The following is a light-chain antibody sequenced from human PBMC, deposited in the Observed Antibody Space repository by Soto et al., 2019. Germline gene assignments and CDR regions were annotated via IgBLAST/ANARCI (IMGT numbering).Light chain of an antibody. CDR1: QTESSN. V-gene: IGKV3-15*01. CDR3: HQYNFWPS. J-gene: IGKJ1*01. CDR2: GTS. Sequence: EEVMPESGATLAGSPGGSASLSFIASQTESSNLAWYQQKPGQSPRLLIYGTSTRATGVPARFSGSGSGTEFTLSISSLPSEDFAVYYWHQYNFWPSFGQGTKVDI.